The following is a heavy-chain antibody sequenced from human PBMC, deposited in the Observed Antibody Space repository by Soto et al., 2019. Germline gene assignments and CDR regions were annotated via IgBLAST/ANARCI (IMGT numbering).Heavy chain of an antibody. CDR3: ARDITASYIAAAGEDAFDI. J-gene: IGHJ3*02. Sequence: EVQLVESGGGLVKPGGSLRLSCAASGFTFSSYSMNWVRQAPGKGLEWVSSISSSSSYIYYADSVKGRFTISRDNAKNSLYLQMNSLRAEDTAVYYCARDITASYIAAAGEDAFDIWGQGTMVTVSS. V-gene: IGHV3-21*01. CDR1: GFTFSSYS. D-gene: IGHD6-13*01. CDR2: ISSSSSYI.